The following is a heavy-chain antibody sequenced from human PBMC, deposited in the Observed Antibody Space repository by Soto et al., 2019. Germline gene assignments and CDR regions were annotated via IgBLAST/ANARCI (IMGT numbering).Heavy chain of an antibody. D-gene: IGHD2-15*01. CDR2: MNPNSGNT. Sequence: ASVKVSCKASGYTFTSYDINWVRQATGQGLEWMGWMNPNSGNTGYAQKFQGRVTMTRNTSISTAYMELGSLRSEDTAVYYCARGPTPSDYYYYMDVWGKGTTVTVSS. CDR1: GYTFTSYD. CDR3: ARGPTPSDYYYYMDV. V-gene: IGHV1-8*01. J-gene: IGHJ6*03.